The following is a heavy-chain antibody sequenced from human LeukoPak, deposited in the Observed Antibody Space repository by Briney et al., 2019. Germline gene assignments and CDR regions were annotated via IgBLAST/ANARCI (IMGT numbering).Heavy chain of an antibody. CDR2: ISDGGVT. V-gene: IGHV4-59*08. CDR1: GGSISTYY. J-gene: IGHJ4*02. Sequence: SETLSLTCNVSGGSISTYYWSWIRQPPGKGLEWIGYISDGGVTSYNPPLKGCVTISVDSPKNRFSLRLTSLTAVDTALYYCARHGGTLDYFDYWGPGSLVTVSS. D-gene: IGHD1-26*01. CDR3: ARHGGTLDYFDY.